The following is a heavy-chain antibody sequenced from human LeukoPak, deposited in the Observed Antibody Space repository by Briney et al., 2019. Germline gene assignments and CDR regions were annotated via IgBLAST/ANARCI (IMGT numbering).Heavy chain of an antibody. CDR3: ARDSRSYSSSWYYFDY. J-gene: IGHJ4*02. CDR2: IWYDGSNK. D-gene: IGHD6-13*01. CDR1: GFTFSSYG. V-gene: IGHV3-33*01. Sequence: PGGSLRLSCAASGFTFSSYGMHWVRQAPGKGLEWVAVIWYDGSNKYYADSVKGRFTISRDNSKNTLYLQMNSLRAEDTAAYYCARDSRSYSSSWYYFDYWGQGTLVTVSS.